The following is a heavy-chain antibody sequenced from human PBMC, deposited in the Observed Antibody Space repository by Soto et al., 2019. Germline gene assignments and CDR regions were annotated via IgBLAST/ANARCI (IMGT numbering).Heavy chain of an antibody. CDR3: VATLGYCSSTSCWRYYFDY. D-gene: IGHD2-2*01. J-gene: IGHJ4*02. CDR2: ISAYNGNT. Sequence: ASVKVSCKASGYTFTSYGISWVRQAPGQGLEWMGWISAYNGNTNYAQKLQGRVTMTTDTSTSTAYMELRSLRSDDTAVYYCVATLGYCSSTSCWRYYFDYWGKGTLVTVSS. V-gene: IGHV1-18*01. CDR1: GYTFTSYG.